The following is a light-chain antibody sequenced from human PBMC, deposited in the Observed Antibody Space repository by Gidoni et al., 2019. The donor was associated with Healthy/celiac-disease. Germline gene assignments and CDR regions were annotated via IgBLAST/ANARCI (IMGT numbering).Light chain of an antibody. Sequence: DIQMNQSPSSLSASVGDRVTITCRASKSISSYLNWYQQKPGKAPKLLIYAASSLQSGVASRFSGSGSGTDFTLTISSLQPEDFATYYCQQSYSTPYTFGQGTKLEIK. CDR3: QQSYSTPYT. CDR2: AAS. V-gene: IGKV1-39*01. J-gene: IGKJ2*01. CDR1: KSISSY.